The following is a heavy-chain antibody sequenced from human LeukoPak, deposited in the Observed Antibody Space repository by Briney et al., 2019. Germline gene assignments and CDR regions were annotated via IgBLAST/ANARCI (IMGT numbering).Heavy chain of an antibody. J-gene: IGHJ4*02. V-gene: IGHV4-30-2*01. CDR2: IYYSGIT. CDR1: GGSISSGGYY. Sequence: TLSLTCTVSGGSISSGGYYWSWIRQQPGKGLEWIGYIYYSGITYYNPSLKSRVTISVDRSKNQFSLNLSSVTAADTAVYYCARSDQPFHFDYWGQGTLVTVSS. CDR3: ARSDQPFHFDY. D-gene: IGHD2/OR15-2a*01.